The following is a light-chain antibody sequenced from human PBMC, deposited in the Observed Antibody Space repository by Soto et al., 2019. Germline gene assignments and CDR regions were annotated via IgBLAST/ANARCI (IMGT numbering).Light chain of an antibody. CDR1: QSVSSNY. CDR2: DVS. CDR3: QQYYSTPRT. Sequence: EIVLTQSPGTLSLSPGERASLSCRASQSVSSNYLAWYQQKSGQAPSLLIYDVSRRATGIPERFSGSGSGTDFTLIISSLQAEDVAVYYCQQYYSTPRTFGHGTKVEIK. V-gene: IGKV3-20*01. J-gene: IGKJ1*01.